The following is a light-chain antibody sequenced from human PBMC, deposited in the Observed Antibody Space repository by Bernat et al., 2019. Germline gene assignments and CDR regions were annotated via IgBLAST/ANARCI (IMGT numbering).Light chain of an antibody. CDR2: DVS. Sequence: QSALTQPRSVSGSPGQSVTIPCTGTSSDVGGYNYVSWYQQHPGKAPKLMIYDVSKRPSGVPDRFSGSKSGNTASLTISGLQAEDEADYYCSSYAGSYTYVFGGGTKVTVL. CDR1: SSDVGGYNY. J-gene: IGLJ1*01. V-gene: IGLV2-11*01. CDR3: SSYAGSYTYV.